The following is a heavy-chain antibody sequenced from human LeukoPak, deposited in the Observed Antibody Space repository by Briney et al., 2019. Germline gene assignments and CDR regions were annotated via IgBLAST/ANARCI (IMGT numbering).Heavy chain of an antibody. CDR1: GFTFSSYW. V-gene: IGHV3-74*01. Sequence: GGSLRLSCAASGFTFSSYWMHWVRQAPGKGLVWVSRINNDGSSTSYADSVKGRFTISRDNAKNTLYLQMNSLSAEDTAVYYCARPTKEGSSWYWWFDPWGQGTLVTVSS. J-gene: IGHJ5*02. CDR2: INNDGSST. D-gene: IGHD6-13*01. CDR3: ARPTKEGSSWYWWFDP.